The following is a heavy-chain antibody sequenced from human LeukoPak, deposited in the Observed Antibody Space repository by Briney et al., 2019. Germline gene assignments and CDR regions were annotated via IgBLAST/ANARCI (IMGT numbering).Heavy chain of an antibody. V-gene: IGHV4-30-2*01. CDR1: GGSISSGGYY. CDR3: ARDKPKGYCSSTSCYDWFDP. J-gene: IGHJ5*02. CDR2: IYHSGST. D-gene: IGHD2-2*01. Sequence: SETLSLTCTVSGGSISSGGYYWSWIRQPPGKGLEWIGYIYHSGSTYYNPSLKSRVTISVDRSKNQFSLKLSSVTAADTAVYYCARDKPKGYCSSTSCYDWFDPWGQGTLVTVSS.